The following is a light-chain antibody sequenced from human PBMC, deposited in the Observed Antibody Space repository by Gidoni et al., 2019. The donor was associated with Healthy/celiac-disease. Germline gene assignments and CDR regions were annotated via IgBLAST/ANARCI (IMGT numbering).Light chain of an antibody. J-gene: IGKJ2*01. V-gene: IGKV3-20*01. CDR3: QQYGSSLYT. Sequence: EIVLTQSPGTLSLSPGERATLSCRASQSVSSSYLAWYQQKPGQAPRLLIYGESSRATGIPDMFSGSGSGTDFTLSISRLEPEDFALYYCQQYGSSLYTFGQGTKLEIK. CDR2: GES. CDR1: QSVSSSY.